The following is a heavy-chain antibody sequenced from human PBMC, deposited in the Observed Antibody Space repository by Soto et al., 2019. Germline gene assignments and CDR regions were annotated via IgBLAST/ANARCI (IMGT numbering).Heavy chain of an antibody. CDR2: ISAYNGNT. Sequence: QVRLVQSGAEVKKPGASVKVSCKASGYTFTSYGISWVRQAPGQGLEWMGWISAYNGNTNYAQKLQGRVTMTTDTSTSTAYMELRSLRSDDTAVYYCAKDYYGSGSYASYYYYGMDVWGQGTTVTVSS. CDR1: GYTFTSYG. V-gene: IGHV1-18*01. J-gene: IGHJ6*02. CDR3: AKDYYGSGSYASYYYYGMDV. D-gene: IGHD3-10*01.